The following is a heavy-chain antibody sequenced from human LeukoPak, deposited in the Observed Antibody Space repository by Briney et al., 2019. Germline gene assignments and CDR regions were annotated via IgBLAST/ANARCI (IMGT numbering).Heavy chain of an antibody. V-gene: IGHV1-18*01. Sequence: ASVKVSCKASGYTSTSYGISWVRQAPGQGLEWMGWISAYNGNTNYAQKLQGRVTMTTDTSTSTAYMELRSLRSDDTAVYYCARDARLWFGEFPDWFDPWGQGTLVTVSS. J-gene: IGHJ5*02. CDR3: ARDARLWFGEFPDWFDP. D-gene: IGHD3-10*01. CDR1: GYTSTSYG. CDR2: ISAYNGNT.